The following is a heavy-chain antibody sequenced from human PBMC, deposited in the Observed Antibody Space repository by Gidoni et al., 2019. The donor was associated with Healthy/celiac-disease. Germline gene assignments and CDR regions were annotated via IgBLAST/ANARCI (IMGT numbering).Heavy chain of an antibody. D-gene: IGHD6-19*01. CDR1: GGTFSSYA. Sequence: QVQLVQSGAEVKKPGASVKVSCKAAGGTFSSYAISWVRQAPGQGLAWMGGIIPIFGTANYAQKFQGRVTITADKSTSTAYMELSSLRSEDTAVYYCARGAFSSVAALFDYWGQGTLVTVSS. V-gene: IGHV1-69*06. CDR3: ARGAFSSVAALFDY. J-gene: IGHJ4*02. CDR2: IIPIFGTA.